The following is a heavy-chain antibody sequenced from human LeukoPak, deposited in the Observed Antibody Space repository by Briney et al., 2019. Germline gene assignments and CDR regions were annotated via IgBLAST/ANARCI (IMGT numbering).Heavy chain of an antibody. CDR1: GFSLNNYA. CDR2: ITSSSGTK. CDR3: AKDRPIIGYCSSTSCPGFDY. V-gene: IGHV3-48*01. J-gene: IGHJ4*02. D-gene: IGHD2-2*01. Sequence: GGSLRLSCVVSGFSLNNYAMTWIRQAPGKGLEWLSYITSSSGTKYHADSVKGRFTVSRDNDKNSLFLQMNSLGVEDTAVYYCAKDRPIIGYCSSTSCPGFDYWGQGTLVTVSS.